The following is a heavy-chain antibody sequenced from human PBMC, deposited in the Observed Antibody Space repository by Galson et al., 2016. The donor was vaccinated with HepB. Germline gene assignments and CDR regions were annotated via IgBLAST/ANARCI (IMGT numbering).Heavy chain of an antibody. CDR2: ITSGGGTM. J-gene: IGHJ5*02. V-gene: IGHV3-11*01. CDR3: ARQTKYTSGWNKRSELYNWFDP. CDR1: GFIFSGYY. D-gene: IGHD6-19*01. Sequence: SLRLSCAASGFIFSGYYMSWIRQAPGKGLEWVSSITSGGGTMYYAESVKDRFTISRDNAKNSLHLQMNSLRAEDTAVYFCARQTKYTSGWNKRSELYNWFDPWGQGTLVTVSS.